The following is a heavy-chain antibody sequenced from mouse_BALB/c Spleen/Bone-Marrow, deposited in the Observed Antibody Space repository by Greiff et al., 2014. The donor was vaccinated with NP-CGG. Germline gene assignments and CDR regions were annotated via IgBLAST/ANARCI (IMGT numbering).Heavy chain of an antibody. V-gene: IGHV1S29*02. D-gene: IGHD1-1*02. CDR3: ARRGSPYYFDY. CDR1: GYTFTDYN. J-gene: IGHJ2*01. CDR2: IYPNNGGT. Sequence: VQLQQSGPELVKPGASVKISCKASGYTFTDYNMHWVKQSHGKSLEWIGYIYPNNGGTGYNQKFKSKATVTADNSSGTAYMELRSLTSEDSAVYYCARRGSPYYFDYWGQGTTLTVSS.